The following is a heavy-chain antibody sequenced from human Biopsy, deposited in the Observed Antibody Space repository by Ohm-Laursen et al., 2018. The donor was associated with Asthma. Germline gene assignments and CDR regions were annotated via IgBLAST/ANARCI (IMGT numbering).Heavy chain of an antibody. V-gene: IGHV4-61*08. J-gene: IGHJ4*02. CDR2: VYYSGST. CDR1: GDSITSGGCC. Sequence: SETLSLTCTVSGDSITSGGCCWNWIRQPPGKGLESIGHVYYSGSTNYNPSLKSRVTISIDASKNQFSLKLTSVTAADTAVYYCARGVDRVTGLLDHFDSWGQGTLVTVSS. CDR3: ARGVDRVTGLLDHFDS. D-gene: IGHD2-21*02.